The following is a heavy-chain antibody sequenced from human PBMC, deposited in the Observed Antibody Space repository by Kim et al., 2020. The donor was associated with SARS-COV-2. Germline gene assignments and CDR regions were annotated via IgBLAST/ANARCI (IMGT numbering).Heavy chain of an antibody. D-gene: IGHD2-15*01. CDR1: GYTFTSYY. J-gene: IGHJ6*02. CDR2: INPSGGST. CDR3: ARGGLLGYCSGGSCYSGYYYYYGMDV. Sequence: ASVKVSCKASGYTFTSYYMHWVRQAPGQGLEWMGIINPSGGSTSYAQKFQGRVTMTRDTSTSTVYMELSSLRSEDTAVYYCARGGLLGYCSGGSCYSGYYYYYGMDVWGQGTTVTVSS. V-gene: IGHV1-46*01.